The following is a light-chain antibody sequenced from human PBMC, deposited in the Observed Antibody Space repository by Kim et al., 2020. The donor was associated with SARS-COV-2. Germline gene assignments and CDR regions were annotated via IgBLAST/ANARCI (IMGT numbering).Light chain of an antibody. J-gene: IGKJ4*01. Sequence: ENVLTPSPGTLSLSPGERATLSCRASHSVGSNFLAWYQQKPGQAPRILIFGASSRVTGIPDSFSGSGSGTDFTLTISRLEPEDFAVYYCQQYIDTPLTFGGGTKLEI. V-gene: IGKV3-20*01. CDR2: GAS. CDR1: HSVGSNF. CDR3: QQYIDTPLT.